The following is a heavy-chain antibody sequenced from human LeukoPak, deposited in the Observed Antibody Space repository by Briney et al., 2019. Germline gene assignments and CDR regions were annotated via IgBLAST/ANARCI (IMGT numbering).Heavy chain of an antibody. CDR1: GFTFSGSP. CDR2: IRSKANNYAT. Sequence: GGPLKLSCAPSGFTFSGSPMHCVRQASGKGLECVGRIRSKANNYATAYAASVKGRFTISRDVSKNTAYLQMNSLKTEDTAVYYCTSWGPIAAAPDYWGQGTLVTVSS. J-gene: IGHJ4*02. CDR3: TSWGPIAAAPDY. D-gene: IGHD6-13*01. V-gene: IGHV3-73*01.